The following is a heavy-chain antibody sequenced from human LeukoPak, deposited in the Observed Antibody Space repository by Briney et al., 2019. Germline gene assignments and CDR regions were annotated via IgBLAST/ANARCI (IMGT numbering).Heavy chain of an antibody. CDR3: ARLNTANGQYDY. V-gene: IGHV4-34*01. D-gene: IGHD5-18*01. Sequence: SETLSLTCAVYGGSFSGYYWSWIRQPPGKGLEWIGEINHSGSTNYNPSLKSRVTISVDTSKNQFSLKLSSVTAADTAVYYCARLNTANGQYDYWGQGTLVTVSS. J-gene: IGHJ4*02. CDR2: INHSGST. CDR1: GGSFSGYY.